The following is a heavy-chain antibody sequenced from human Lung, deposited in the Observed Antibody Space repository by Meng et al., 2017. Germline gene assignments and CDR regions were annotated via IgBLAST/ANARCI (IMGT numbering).Heavy chain of an antibody. V-gene: IGHV3-21*01. CDR2: ISSDSRYI. D-gene: IGHD2-15*01. CDR3: ARFETVGVATGDF. J-gene: IGHJ4*02. Sequence: EVQLVEAGGGLVTPGGSLRLPCADSGFTFRNYSMNWVRQAPGKGLEWVSSISSDSRYIFYADSVKGRFTVSRDNAKNSLYLQMISLSPEDTAVFYCARFETVGVATGDFWGQGTLVTVSS. CDR1: GFTFRNYS.